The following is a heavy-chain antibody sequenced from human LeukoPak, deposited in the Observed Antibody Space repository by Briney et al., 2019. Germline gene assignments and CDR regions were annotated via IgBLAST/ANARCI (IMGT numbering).Heavy chain of an antibody. J-gene: IGHJ3*02. CDR1: GGSISSSSYY. Sequence: PSETLSLTCTVSGGSISSSSYYWGWIRQPPGKGLEWIGSIYYSGSTYYNPSLKSRVTISVDTSKNQFSLKLSSVTAADTAVYYCARDSSAMVRGVIIPRDAFDIWGQGTMVTVSS. CDR2: IYYSGST. D-gene: IGHD3-10*01. V-gene: IGHV4-39*07. CDR3: ARDSSAMVRGVIIPRDAFDI.